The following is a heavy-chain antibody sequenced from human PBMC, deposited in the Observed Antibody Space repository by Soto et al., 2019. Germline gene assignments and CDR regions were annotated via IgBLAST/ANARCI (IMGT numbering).Heavy chain of an antibody. Sequence: GSLRLSCAASGFTFSSYAMHWVRQAPGKGLEWVAVISYDGSNKYYADSVKGRFTISRDNSKNTLYLQMNSLRAEDTAVYYCARDTRAVYYYDSSGYAFDIWGQGTMVTVSS. CDR1: GFTFSSYA. D-gene: IGHD3-22*01. CDR3: ARDTRAVYYYDSSGYAFDI. CDR2: ISYDGSNK. J-gene: IGHJ3*02. V-gene: IGHV3-30-3*01.